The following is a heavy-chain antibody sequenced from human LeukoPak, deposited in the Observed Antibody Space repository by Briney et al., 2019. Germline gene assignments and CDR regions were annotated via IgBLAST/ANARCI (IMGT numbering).Heavy chain of an antibody. CDR3: ARTGGGVSSWFDDYYYYYMDV. J-gene: IGHJ6*03. Sequence: ASVKVSCKASGGTFSSYAISWVRQAPGQGLEWMGGIIPIFGTANYPQKFQGRVTITADKSTSTAYMELSSLRSEDTALYYCARTGGGVSSWFDDYYYYYMDVWGKGTTVTVSS. D-gene: IGHD6-13*01. CDR1: GGTFSSYA. V-gene: IGHV1-69*06. CDR2: IIPIFGTA.